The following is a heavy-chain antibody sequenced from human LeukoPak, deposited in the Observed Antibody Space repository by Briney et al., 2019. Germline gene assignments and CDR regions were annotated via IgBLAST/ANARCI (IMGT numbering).Heavy chain of an antibody. V-gene: IGHV3-23*01. CDR3: AXGGVDYYGSGTYYLMYYFDY. D-gene: IGHD3-10*01. J-gene: IGHJ4*02. CDR2: ISGSGGAT. CDR1: GFTFNTYG. Sequence: GPLRLSCAASGFTFNTYGMSWVRQAPGKGLEWVSGISGSGGATYYADSVKGRFTISRDDPHNTLYLQMNSLRAEDTAVYFCAXGGVDYYGSGTYYLMYYFDYWGQGALVTVSS.